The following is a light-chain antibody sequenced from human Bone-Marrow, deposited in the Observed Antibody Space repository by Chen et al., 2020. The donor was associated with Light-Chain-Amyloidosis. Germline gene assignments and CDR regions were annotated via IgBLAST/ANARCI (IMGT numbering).Light chain of an antibody. V-gene: IGKV3-20*01. CDR3: QQYGTSHLT. Sequence: EIVLTQSPGPLSLSPGEGANLSCRASQTISSNYLTWYQQKFGQAPRLLIYGSSSRATGIPDRFTGSGSGTDFTLTINRLEPEDYGMYYCQQYGTSHLTVGGGTKVEI. CDR2: GSS. CDR1: QTISSNY. J-gene: IGKJ4*01.